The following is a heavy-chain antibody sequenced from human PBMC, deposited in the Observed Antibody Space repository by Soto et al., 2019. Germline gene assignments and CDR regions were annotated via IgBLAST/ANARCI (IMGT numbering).Heavy chain of an antibody. CDR2: IYSGGST. V-gene: IGHV3-53*01. D-gene: IGHD3-3*01. CDR3: ATTSWHFGSVDY. CDR1: WFTVSSNY. Sequence: VGSLRLSCAASWFTVSSNYMSWVRQAPGKGLEWVSVIYSGGSTYYADSVKGRFTISRDNSKNTLYLQMNSLRAEDTAVYYCATTSWHFGSVDYWGQGTLVTVSS. J-gene: IGHJ4*02.